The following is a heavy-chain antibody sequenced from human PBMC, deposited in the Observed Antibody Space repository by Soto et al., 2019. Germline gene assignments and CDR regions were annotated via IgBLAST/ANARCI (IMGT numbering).Heavy chain of an antibody. Sequence: QLQLQESGPGLVKPSETLSLTCTVSGGSISRSSYYWGWIRQPPGKGLEWIGSIYYSSSTYYNPSLKSQVTMSVDTSKNRFSLKMSSVTAADTAVYYCARHDYGGFGLWGQGTLVTVSS. J-gene: IGHJ4*02. CDR3: ARHDYGGFGL. CDR1: GGSISRSSYY. D-gene: IGHD4-17*01. CDR2: IYYSSST. V-gene: IGHV4-39*01.